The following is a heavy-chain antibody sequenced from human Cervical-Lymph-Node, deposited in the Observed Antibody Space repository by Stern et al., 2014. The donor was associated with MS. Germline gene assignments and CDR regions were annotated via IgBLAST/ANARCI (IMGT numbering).Heavy chain of an antibody. CDR3: ARDVEDYGDRFDY. CDR1: GGSISSGSYY. V-gene: IGHV4-61*02. Sequence: QVQLQESGPGLVKPSQTLSLTCTVSGGSISSGSYYWSWIRQPAGKGLEWIGRIYTSGSTNYNPSLKSRVTLSVDTSNNQFSLKLGSVTAADTAVYYCARDVEDYGDRFDYWSQGTLVTVSS. D-gene: IGHD4-17*01. J-gene: IGHJ4*02. CDR2: IYTSGST.